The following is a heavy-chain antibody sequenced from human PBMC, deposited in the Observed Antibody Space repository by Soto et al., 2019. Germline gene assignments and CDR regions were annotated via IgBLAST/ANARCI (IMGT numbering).Heavy chain of an antibody. J-gene: IGHJ5*02. V-gene: IGHV3-23*01. CDR1: GFTLSSYA. CDR3: ARVPGYSSSFKNWFDP. CDR2: ISGSGGST. Sequence: GGSLRLSCAASGFTLSSYAMSWVRQAPGKGLGWVSGISGSGGSTYYADSVKGRFTISRDNAKNSLYLQMNSLRAEDTAVYYCARVPGYSSSFKNWFDPWGQGTLVTVSS. D-gene: IGHD6-13*01.